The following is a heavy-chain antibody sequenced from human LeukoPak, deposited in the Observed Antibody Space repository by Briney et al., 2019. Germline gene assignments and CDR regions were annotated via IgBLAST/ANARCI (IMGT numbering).Heavy chain of an antibody. V-gene: IGHV3-21*01. CDR1: GFTFSSYS. CDR2: ISSSSSYI. Sequence: GGSLRLSCAASGFTFSSYSMNWVRQAPGKGLEWVSSISSSSSYIYYADSVKGRFTISRDNSKNTLYLQMNSLRAEDTAVYYCARGYYDSVLYYYYYGMDVWGQGTTVTVS. CDR3: ARGYYDSVLYYYYYGMDV. J-gene: IGHJ6*02. D-gene: IGHD3-3*01.